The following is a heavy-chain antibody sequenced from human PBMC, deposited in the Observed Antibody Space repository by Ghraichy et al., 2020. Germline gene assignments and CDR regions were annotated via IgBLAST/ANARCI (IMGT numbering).Heavy chain of an antibody. D-gene: IGHD4-17*01. CDR1: GGSFSGYY. CDR3: ARLSDYGDYRDAFDI. Sequence: SEILSLTCAVYGGSFSGYYWSWIRQPPGKGLEWIGEINHSGSTNYNPSLKSRVTISVDTSKNQFSLKLSSVTAADTAVYYCARLSDYGDYRDAFDIWGQGTMVTVSS. CDR2: INHSGST. V-gene: IGHV4-34*01. J-gene: IGHJ3*02.